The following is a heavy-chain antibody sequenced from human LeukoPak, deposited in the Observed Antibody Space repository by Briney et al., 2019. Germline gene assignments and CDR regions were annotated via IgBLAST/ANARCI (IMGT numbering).Heavy chain of an antibody. V-gene: IGHV3-21*01. J-gene: IGHJ4*02. D-gene: IGHD4-17*01. CDR1: GFTFSTYS. Sequence: RTGGSLRLSCAASGFTFSTYSMNWVRQAPGKGLEWVSSISSSSTYIYYADSVKGRFTISRDNAKNSLFLQMNSLRVEDTAVYFCARATDYGESISSLYQYLEDWGQGTLVTVSS. CDR3: ARATDYGESISSLYQYLED. CDR2: ISSSSTYI.